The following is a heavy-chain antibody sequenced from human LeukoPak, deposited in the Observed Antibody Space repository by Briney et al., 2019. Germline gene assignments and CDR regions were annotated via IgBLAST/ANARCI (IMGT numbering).Heavy chain of an antibody. Sequence: SSVKVSCKASGGTFISYAISWVRQAPGQGLEWMGGIIHIFGTANYAQKFQGRVTITTDESTSTAYMDLSSLRSEDTAVYYCARGARQTGTRFDYWGQGTLVTVSS. CDR2: IIHIFGTA. V-gene: IGHV1-69*05. D-gene: IGHD1-1*01. CDR1: GGTFISYA. CDR3: ARGARQTGTRFDY. J-gene: IGHJ4*02.